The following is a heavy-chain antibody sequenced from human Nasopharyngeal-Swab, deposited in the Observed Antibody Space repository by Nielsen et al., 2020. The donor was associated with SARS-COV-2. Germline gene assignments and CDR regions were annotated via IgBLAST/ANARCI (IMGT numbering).Heavy chain of an antibody. CDR3: ARLYYYDSSGYYYDYYYGMDV. J-gene: IGHJ6*02. D-gene: IGHD3-22*01. V-gene: IGHV3-53*01. CDR2: IYGGDST. Sequence: GGSLRLSCAVSGFTVSSNYMSWVRQAPGKGLEWVSVIYGGDSTYYADSVKGRFTISRDNAKNSLYLQMNSLRAEDTAVYYCARLYYYDSSGYYYDYYYGMDVWGQGTTVTVSS. CDR1: GFTVSSNY.